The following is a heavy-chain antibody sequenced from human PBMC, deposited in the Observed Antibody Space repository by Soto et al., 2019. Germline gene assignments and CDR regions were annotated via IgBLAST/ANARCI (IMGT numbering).Heavy chain of an antibody. J-gene: IGHJ3*02. CDR3: ARDLHDSSGYWGVNAFDI. CDR2: ISSSSSTI. Sequence: GGSLRLSCAASGFTFSSYSMNWVRQAPGKGLEWVSYISSSSSTIYYADSVKGRFTISRDNAKNSLYLQMNSLRDEDTAVYYCARDLHDSSGYWGVNAFDIWGQGTMVTVS. V-gene: IGHV3-48*02. CDR1: GFTFSSYS. D-gene: IGHD3-22*01.